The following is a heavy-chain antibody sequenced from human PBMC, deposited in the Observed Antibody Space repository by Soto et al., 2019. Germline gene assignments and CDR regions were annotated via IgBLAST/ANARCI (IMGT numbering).Heavy chain of an antibody. CDR1: GYTFTSYG. V-gene: IGHV1-18*01. CDR3: ARDRVVAATSPPGY. D-gene: IGHD2-15*01. CDR2: ISAYNGNT. Sequence: GASVKVSCKASGYTFTSYGISWVRQAPGQGLEWMGWISAYNGNTNYAQKLQGRVTMTTDTSTSTAYMELRNLRSDDTAVYYCARDRVVAATSPPGYWGQGTLVTVSS. J-gene: IGHJ4*02.